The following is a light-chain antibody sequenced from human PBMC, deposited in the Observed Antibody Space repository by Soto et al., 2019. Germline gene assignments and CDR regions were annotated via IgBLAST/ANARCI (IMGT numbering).Light chain of an antibody. CDR3: QQYNSYSYA. CDR2: DAS. Sequence: DIQMTQSPSTLSASVGDRVTITCRASQSISSWLAWYQQKPGKDPKLLIYDASSSERGIPSRFSGSGSGTEFTLTISRLQPDDFATYYCQQYNSYSYAFGQGTKLEIK. V-gene: IGKV1-5*01. CDR1: QSISSW. J-gene: IGKJ2*01.